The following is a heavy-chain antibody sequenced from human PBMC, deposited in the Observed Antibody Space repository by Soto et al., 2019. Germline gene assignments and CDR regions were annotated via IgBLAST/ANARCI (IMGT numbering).Heavy chain of an antibody. Sequence: AETLSLTFTVSRCSISTYYWSWIRRPPGKGLEWIGYIYYSGSTNYNPSLKSRVTISVDTSKNQFSLKLNSVTAADTALYYCARGGGYEGNEYFDYWGQGSLVTVSA. CDR3: ARGGGYEGNEYFDY. D-gene: IGHD1-1*01. CDR1: RCSISTYY. V-gene: IGHV4-59*01. J-gene: IGHJ4*02. CDR2: IYYSGST.